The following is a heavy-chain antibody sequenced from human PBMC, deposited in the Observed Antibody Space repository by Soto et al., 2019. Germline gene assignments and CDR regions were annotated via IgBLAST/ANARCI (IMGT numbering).Heavy chain of an antibody. V-gene: IGHV3-30*18. D-gene: IGHD5-18*01. Sequence: GGSLRLSCAASGFTFSSYGMHWVRQAPGKGLEWVAVISYDGSNKYYADSVKGRFTISRDNSKNTLYLQMNSLRAEDTAVYYCAKTAAYSYGSTWYYFDYWGQGTLVTVSS. CDR2: ISYDGSNK. J-gene: IGHJ4*02. CDR1: GFTFSSYG. CDR3: AKTAAYSYGSTWYYFDY.